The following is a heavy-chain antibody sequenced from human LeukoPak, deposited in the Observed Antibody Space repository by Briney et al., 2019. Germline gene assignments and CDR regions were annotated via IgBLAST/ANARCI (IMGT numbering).Heavy chain of an antibody. D-gene: IGHD2-15*01. V-gene: IGHV4-34*01. J-gene: IGHJ4*02. Sequence: SETLSLTCAVYGGSFSGYYWSWIRQPPGKGLEWIGEINHSGSTNYNPSLKSRVTISVDTSKNQFSLKVRSVTAADTAVFYCARRAFPRCYSLWGQGALVTVSS. CDR1: GGSFSGYY. CDR2: INHSGST. CDR3: ARRAFPRCYSL.